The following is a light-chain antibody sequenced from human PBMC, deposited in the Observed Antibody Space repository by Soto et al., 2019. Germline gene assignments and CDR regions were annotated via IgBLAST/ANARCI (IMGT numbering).Light chain of an antibody. CDR2: GAS. Sequence: IVLTQSPGTLSLSPGDRATLSCRASRSISNNYLAWYQQTPGQAPRILIYGASNRATGIPARFSGSGSGTDFTLTISRLEPEEFATYYCQQYNSHSTFGQGTKVDIK. J-gene: IGKJ1*01. V-gene: IGKV3-20*01. CDR1: RSISNNY. CDR3: QQYNSHST.